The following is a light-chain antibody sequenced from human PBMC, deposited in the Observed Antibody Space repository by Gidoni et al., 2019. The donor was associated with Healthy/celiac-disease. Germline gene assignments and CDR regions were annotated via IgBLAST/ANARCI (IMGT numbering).Light chain of an antibody. J-gene: IGKJ2*01. V-gene: IGKV1-39*01. CDR2: AAS. Sequence: DIQMTQSQSSLSASVGDRVTITCRASQSISSYLNWYQQKPGKVPKLLIYAASSLQSGVPSRFSGSGSGTDFTLTISSLQPEDFATYYCQQSYSTPMYTFXXXTKLEIK. CDR3: QQSYSTPMYT. CDR1: QSISSY.